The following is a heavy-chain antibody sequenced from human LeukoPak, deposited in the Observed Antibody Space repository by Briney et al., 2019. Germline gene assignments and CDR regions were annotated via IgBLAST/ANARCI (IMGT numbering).Heavy chain of an antibody. D-gene: IGHD3-10*01. Sequence: SETLSLTCTVSGGSISSHFWSWIWQPPGKGLEWICYIYHSGGTNYNPSLRSRVTVSVDTSKTQFSLRLSSATAADTAVYYCARLGVRYYYYMDVWGKGTTVTVSS. CDR2: IYHSGGT. CDR1: GGSISSHF. J-gene: IGHJ6*03. V-gene: IGHV4-59*08. CDR3: ARLGVRYYYYMDV.